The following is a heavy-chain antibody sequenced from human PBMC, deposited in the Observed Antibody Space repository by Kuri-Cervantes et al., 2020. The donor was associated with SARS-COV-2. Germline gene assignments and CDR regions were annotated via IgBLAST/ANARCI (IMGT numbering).Heavy chain of an antibody. Sequence: GGSLRLSCKASGYTSTSYAMNWVRQAPGQGLEWMGWINTNTGNPTYAQGFTGRFVFSLDTSVSTAYLQISSLKAEDTAVYYCASGDSPDAFDIWGQGTMVTVSS. CDR2: INTNTGNP. V-gene: IGHV7-4-1*02. CDR3: ASGDSPDAFDI. CDR1: GYTSTSYA. J-gene: IGHJ3*02. D-gene: IGHD2-21*01.